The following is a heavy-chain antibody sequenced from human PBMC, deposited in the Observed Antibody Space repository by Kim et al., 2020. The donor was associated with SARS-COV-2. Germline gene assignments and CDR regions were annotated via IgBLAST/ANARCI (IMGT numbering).Heavy chain of an antibody. CDR1: GYSFTSYW. V-gene: IGHV5-51*01. CDR2: IYPGDSDT. D-gene: IGHD4-17*01. CDR3: ARVARDVGLRSGPTNQYWYFDL. Sequence: GESLKISCKGSGYSFTSYWIGWVRQMPGKGLEWMGIIYPGDSDTIYSPSFQGQVTISADKSISTAYLQWSSLKASDTAMYYCARVARDVGLRSGPTNQYWYFDLWGRGTLVTVSS. J-gene: IGHJ2*01.